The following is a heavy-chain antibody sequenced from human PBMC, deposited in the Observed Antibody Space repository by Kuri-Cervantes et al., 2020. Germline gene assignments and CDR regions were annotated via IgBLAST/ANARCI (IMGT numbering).Heavy chain of an antibody. CDR3: ARSRIVVVPAATRDAFDI. Sequence: GGSLRLSCAASGFSFSTYGMHWVRQFPGKGLEWVAVISYDGSNKYYADSVKGRFTISRDNSKNTLYLQMNSLRAEDTAVYYCARSRIVVVPAATRDAFDIWGQGTMVTVSS. CDR1: GFSFSTYG. V-gene: IGHV3-30*03. J-gene: IGHJ3*02. CDR2: ISYDGSNK. D-gene: IGHD2-2*01.